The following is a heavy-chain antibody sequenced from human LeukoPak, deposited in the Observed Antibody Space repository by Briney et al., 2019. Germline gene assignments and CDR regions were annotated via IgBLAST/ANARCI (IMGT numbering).Heavy chain of an antibody. CDR2: ISSSTYI. Sequence: GGSLRLSCVVSGFTFSSYAMNWVRQTPGKGLEWVSFISSSTYIYYADSVKGRFTISRDNAKNSLYLQMNSLRAEDTALYYCARLNYGGNPGAFNIWGQGTMVTVSS. J-gene: IGHJ3*02. CDR3: ARLNYGGNPGAFNI. V-gene: IGHV3-21*01. D-gene: IGHD4-23*01. CDR1: GFTFSSYA.